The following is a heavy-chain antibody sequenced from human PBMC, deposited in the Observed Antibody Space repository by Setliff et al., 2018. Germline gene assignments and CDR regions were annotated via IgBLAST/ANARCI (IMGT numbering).Heavy chain of an antibody. V-gene: IGHV4-34*01. J-gene: IGHJ4*02. CDR2: INHSGST. CDR1: GEPFSGHY. D-gene: IGHD2-21*02. CDR3: ARGFDVCGGGACYTDGPYYFDY. Sequence: SETLSLTCAVYGEPFSGHYWSWIRQPPGKGLEWIGEINHSGSTNYNPSLKSRVTISVDTSKNQFSLKLSSVAAADTAVYYCARGFDVCGGGACYTDGPYYFDYWGLGTLVTVSS.